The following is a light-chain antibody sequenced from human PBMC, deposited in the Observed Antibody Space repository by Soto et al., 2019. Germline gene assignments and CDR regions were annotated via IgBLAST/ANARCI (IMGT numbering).Light chain of an antibody. Sequence: QSVLTQPPSVSAAPGQKVTISCSGSSSNIGDHYVFWYQQLPGTAPKLLIYDNNKRPSGIPDRFSGSTSGTSATLDTTVLQTGDEADYYSGTWDSSLTTVVFGGGTKLTVL. J-gene: IGLJ2*01. CDR3: GTWDSSLTTVV. CDR2: DNN. CDR1: SSNIGDHY. V-gene: IGLV1-51*01.